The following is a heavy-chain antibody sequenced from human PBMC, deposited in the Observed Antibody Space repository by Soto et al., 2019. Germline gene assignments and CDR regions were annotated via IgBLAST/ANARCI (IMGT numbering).Heavy chain of an antibody. CDR3: AGSGYYHNSGMDV. CDR1: GGSISNYY. J-gene: IGHJ6*02. V-gene: IGHV4-59*03. D-gene: IGHD3-22*01. Sequence: SETLSLTCTASGGSISNYYWSWIRQPPGRGLEWIGHIFYSGSTNYNPALKSRVTISVDTSKSQFSLKLSSVTAADTAVYYCAGSGYYHNSGMDVWGQGTTVTVSS. CDR2: IFYSGST.